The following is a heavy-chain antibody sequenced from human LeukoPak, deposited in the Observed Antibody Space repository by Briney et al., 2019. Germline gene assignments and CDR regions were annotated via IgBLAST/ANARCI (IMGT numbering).Heavy chain of an antibody. D-gene: IGHD2-2*01. V-gene: IGHV3-21*01. CDR1: GFTFSSYA. CDR3: ARDRCGVSCRNWFDP. J-gene: IGHJ5*02. Sequence: GGSLRLSCAASGFTFSSYAMGWVRQAPGKGLEWVSSISSSSSYIYYADSVKGRFTISRDNAKNSLYLQMNSLRAEDTAVYYCARDRCGVSCRNWFDPWGQGTLVTVSS. CDR2: ISSSSSYI.